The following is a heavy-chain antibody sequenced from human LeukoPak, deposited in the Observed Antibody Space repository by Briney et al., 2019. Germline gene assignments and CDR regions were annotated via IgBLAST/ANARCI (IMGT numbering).Heavy chain of an antibody. CDR1: GYSISSGYY. CDR2: IYHSGST. V-gene: IGHV4-38-2*02. D-gene: IGHD2-2*01. CDR3: ARAGSTSREIDY. Sequence: PSETLSLTCTVSGYSISSGYYWGWIRQPPGKGLEWIGSIYHSGSTNYDPSLKSRVTISVDKSKNQFSLKLSSVTAADTAVYYCARAGSTSREIDYWGQGTLVTVSS. J-gene: IGHJ4*02.